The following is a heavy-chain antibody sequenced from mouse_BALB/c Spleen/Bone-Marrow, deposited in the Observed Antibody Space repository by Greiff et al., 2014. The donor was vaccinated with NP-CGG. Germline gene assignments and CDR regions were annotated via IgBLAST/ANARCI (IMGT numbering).Heavy chain of an antibody. D-gene: IGHD1-1*01. Sequence: ESGGGLVQPGGSRKLSCAASGFTFSSFGMHWVRQAPEKGLEWVAYISSGSSTIYYADTVKGRFTISRDNPKNTLFLQMTSLRSEDTAMYYCARGTYYYGSSYDAMDYWGQGTSVTVSS. V-gene: IGHV5-17*02. CDR3: ARGTYYYGSSYDAMDY. CDR2: ISSGSSTI. J-gene: IGHJ4*01. CDR1: GFTFSSFG.